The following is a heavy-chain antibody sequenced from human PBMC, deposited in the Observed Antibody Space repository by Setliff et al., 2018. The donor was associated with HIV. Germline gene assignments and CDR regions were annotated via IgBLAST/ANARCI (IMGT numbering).Heavy chain of an antibody. Sequence: GGSLRLSCAGSGFTFSSYSMKWVRQAPGKGLEWISYISSSGDTIHYGDSVKGRFTISRDNARNSLYLQMNSLRAEDTAVYYCARRALTGYYYYMDVWGKGTTVTVSS. CDR1: GFTFSSYS. V-gene: IGHV3-48*01. CDR3: ARRALTGYYYYMDV. D-gene: IGHD3-10*01. J-gene: IGHJ6*03. CDR2: ISSSGDTI.